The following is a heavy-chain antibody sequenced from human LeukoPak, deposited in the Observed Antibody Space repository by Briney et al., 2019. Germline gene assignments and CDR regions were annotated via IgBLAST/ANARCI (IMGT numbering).Heavy chain of an antibody. Sequence: SVKVSCKASGGTFSSYAISWVRQAPGQGLEWMGGIIPIFGTANYAQKFQGRVTITADKSTSTAYMELSSLRSEDTAVYYCARTYYDYIWGSYRYNNFDYWGQGTLVTVSS. V-gene: IGHV1-69*06. CDR2: IIPIFGTA. CDR3: ARTYYDYIWGSYRYNNFDY. J-gene: IGHJ4*02. CDR1: GGTFSSYA. D-gene: IGHD3-16*02.